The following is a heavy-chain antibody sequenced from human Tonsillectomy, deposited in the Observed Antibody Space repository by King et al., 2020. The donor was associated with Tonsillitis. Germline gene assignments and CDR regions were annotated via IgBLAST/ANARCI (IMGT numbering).Heavy chain of an antibody. D-gene: IGHD5/OR15-5a*01. J-gene: IGHJ6*02. Sequence: VQLVQSGGGVVQPGRSLRLSCAASGFTFSSYAMHWVRQSPGKGLEWVAVISFDASNKDYAASVKGRFTISRDNSKNTLSLQMNSLRTEDTAVYFCARRVRALDYYYSGMDVWGQGPTVTVPS. CDR2: ISFDASNK. V-gene: IGHV3-30-3*01. CDR3: ARRVRALDYYYSGMDV. CDR1: GFTFSSYA.